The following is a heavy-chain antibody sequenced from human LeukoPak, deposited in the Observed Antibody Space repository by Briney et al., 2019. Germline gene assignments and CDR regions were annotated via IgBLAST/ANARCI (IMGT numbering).Heavy chain of an antibody. J-gene: IGHJ4*02. V-gene: IGHV3-15*01. CDR3: TTSSGLMVRGVVVSSWDY. Sequence: PGGSLRLSCAASGFTFSSYAMSWVRQAPGKGLEWVGRIKSKTDGGTTDYAAPVKGRFTISRDDSKNTLYLQMNSLKTEDTAVYYCTTSSGLMVRGVVVSSWDYWGQGTLVTVSS. D-gene: IGHD3-10*01. CDR2: IKSKTDGGTT. CDR1: GFTFSSYA.